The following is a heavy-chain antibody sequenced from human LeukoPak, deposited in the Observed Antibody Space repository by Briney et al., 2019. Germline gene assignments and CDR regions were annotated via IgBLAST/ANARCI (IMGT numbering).Heavy chain of an antibody. CDR2: IYCSGST. V-gene: IGHV4-59*01. CDR1: GGSIRSYY. J-gene: IGHJ4*02. Sequence: ASETLSLTCTVSGGSIRSYYWSWIRQPPGKGLEWIGYIYCSGSTNYNPSLKSRVSISVDTSKNQFSLKLSSVTAADTAVYYCARTGSTVTMLYPFDHWGQGTLVTVSS. D-gene: IGHD4-17*01. CDR3: ARTGSTVTMLYPFDH.